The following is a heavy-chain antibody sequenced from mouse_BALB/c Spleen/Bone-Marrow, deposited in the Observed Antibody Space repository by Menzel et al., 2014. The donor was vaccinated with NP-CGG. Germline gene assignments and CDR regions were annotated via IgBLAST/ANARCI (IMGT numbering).Heavy chain of an antibody. CDR2: IDPANGNT. V-gene: IGHV14-3*02. CDR3: ASYYYGSSGFAY. CDR1: GFNIKDTY. Sequence: VHVKQSGAELVKPGASVKLSCTASGFNIKDTYMHWVKQRPEQGLEWIGRIDPANGNTKYDPKFQGKATITADTSSNTAYLQLSSLTSEDTAVYYCASYYYGSSGFAYWGQETLVTVPA. J-gene: IGHJ3*01. D-gene: IGHD1-1*01.